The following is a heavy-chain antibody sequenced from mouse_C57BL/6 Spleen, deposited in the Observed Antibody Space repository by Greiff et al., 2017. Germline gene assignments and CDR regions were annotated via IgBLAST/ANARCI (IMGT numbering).Heavy chain of an antibody. V-gene: IGHV1-53*01. D-gene: IGHD4-1*01. CDR1: GYTFTSYW. J-gene: IGHJ3*01. CDR2: INPSNGGT. Sequence: QVQLQQPGPELVKPGASVKLSCKASGYTFTSYWMHWVKQRPGQGLEWIGNINPSNGGTNYNEQFKSKATLTVDKSSRTAYMQLSSLTSEDSAVYKCAINSGPWFAYWGQGTLVTVSA. CDR3: AINSGPWFAY.